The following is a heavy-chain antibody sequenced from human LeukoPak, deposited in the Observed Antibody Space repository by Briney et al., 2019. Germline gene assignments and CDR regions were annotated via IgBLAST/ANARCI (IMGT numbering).Heavy chain of an antibody. CDR2: IYYSGST. J-gene: IGHJ4*02. D-gene: IGHD5-18*01. Sequence: PSGTLSPTCTVSGGSISSYYWRWIRQPPGKGLEWIGYIYYSGSTNYNPSLKSRVTISVDTSKNQFSLKLSSVTAADTAVYYCARALGYSYGAYYFDYWGQGTLVTVSS. CDR3: ARALGYSYGAYYFDY. V-gene: IGHV4-59*08. CDR1: GGSISSYY.